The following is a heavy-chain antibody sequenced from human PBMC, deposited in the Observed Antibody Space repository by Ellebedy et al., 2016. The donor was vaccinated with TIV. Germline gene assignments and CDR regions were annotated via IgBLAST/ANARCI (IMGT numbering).Heavy chain of an antibody. CDR3: ARAPVVPAVNWFDP. V-gene: IGHV1-2*04. J-gene: IGHJ5*02. Sequence: AASVKVSCKASGYTFTGYYMHWVRQAPGQGLEWMGWINPNSGGTNYAQKFQGWVTMTRDTSISTAYMELSRLRSDDTAVYYCARAPVVPAVNWFDPWGQGTLVTVSS. D-gene: IGHD2-2*01. CDR2: INPNSGGT. CDR1: GYTFTGYY.